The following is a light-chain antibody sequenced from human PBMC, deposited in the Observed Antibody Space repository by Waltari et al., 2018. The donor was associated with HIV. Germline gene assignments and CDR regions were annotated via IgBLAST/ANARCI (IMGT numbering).Light chain of an antibody. CDR3: QQYKNWPPIT. CDR2: GAS. J-gene: IGKJ5*01. CDR1: QRVSSH. Sequence: EIVMTQSPATLSLSPGERATLSCSASQRVSSHLAWYQQKPGQSPRHLIYGASIRAIGIPARFSGSGSGTDFTVTISSLQSEDFAVYYCQQYKNWPPITFGQGTRLEIK. V-gene: IGKV3-15*01.